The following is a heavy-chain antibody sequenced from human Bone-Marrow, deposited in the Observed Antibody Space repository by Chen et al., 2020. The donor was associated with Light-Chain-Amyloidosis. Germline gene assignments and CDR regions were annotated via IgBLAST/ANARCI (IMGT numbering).Heavy chain of an antibody. CDR2: ISGSGGST. J-gene: IGHJ4*02. Sequence: EVQLVESGGGLVQPGGPLRLSCAASGFTFSSYAMSWVRQAPGKGLEWVSAISGSGGSTYYADAVKGRFTIARDNSKNTLYLQMNSLRAEDTAVYYCAKDLGGELGGFDYWGQGTLVTVSS. CDR1: GFTFSSYA. D-gene: IGHD7-27*01. CDR3: AKDLGGELGGFDY. V-gene: IGHV3-23*04.